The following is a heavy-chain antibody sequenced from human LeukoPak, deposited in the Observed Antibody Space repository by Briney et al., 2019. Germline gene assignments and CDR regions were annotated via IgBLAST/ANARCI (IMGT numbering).Heavy chain of an antibody. D-gene: IGHD3-22*01. Sequence: PGGSLRLSCAASGFRFFNYPLHWVRQAPGKGLEWVAVVSFDGSLQYYADSVRGRFTISRDNPKNTLYLEMNSLTSEDTGVYYCARDPDDRGYPRWGMDVWGQGTTVTVSS. CDR3: ARDPDDRGYPRWGMDV. J-gene: IGHJ6*02. CDR2: VSFDGSLQ. V-gene: IGHV3-30-3*01. CDR1: GFRFFNYP.